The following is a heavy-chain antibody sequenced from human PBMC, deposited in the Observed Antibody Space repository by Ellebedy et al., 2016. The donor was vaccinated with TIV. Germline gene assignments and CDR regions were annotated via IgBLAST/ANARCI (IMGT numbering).Heavy chain of an antibody. D-gene: IGHD5-12*01. Sequence: SLKISCAASGFTFDDYAMHWVRQAPGKGLEWVSGISWNSGSIGYADSVKGRFTISRDNAKNSLYLQMNSLRAEDTAIYYCLRPYYFDYWGQGTLVTVSS. V-gene: IGHV3-9*01. CDR3: LRPYYFDY. CDR1: GFTFDDYA. J-gene: IGHJ4*02. CDR2: ISWNSGSI.